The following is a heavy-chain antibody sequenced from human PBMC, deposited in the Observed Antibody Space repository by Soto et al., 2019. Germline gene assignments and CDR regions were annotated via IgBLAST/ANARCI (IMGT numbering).Heavy chain of an antibody. CDR3: ARHSGSNWDIDT. Sequence: VQLVQSGAEVRKPGESLTISCKGSGYSFTTYYISWVRLMPGKGLEWMGRINPYDSNTNYSPYSQGHVTISADKSIITAYLQWSSLKASDAAMYYCARHSGSNWDIDTWCQGTLVNVSS. CDR1: GYSFTTYY. D-gene: IGHD1-26*01. J-gene: IGHJ5*02. V-gene: IGHV5-10-1*03. CDR2: INPYDSNT.